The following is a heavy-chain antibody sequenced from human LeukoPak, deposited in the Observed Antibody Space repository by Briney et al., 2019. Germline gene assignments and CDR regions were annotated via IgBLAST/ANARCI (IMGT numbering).Heavy chain of an antibody. V-gene: IGHV3-9*01. CDR2: FSWNSGSI. D-gene: IGHD3-10*01. CDR3: AKEGRAITMVRGQLDY. J-gene: IGHJ4*02. Sequence: PGRSLRLSCAASGFTFDDYAMHWVREAPGKGLEWVSGFSWNSGSIGYADSVKGRFTISRDNAKNSLYLQMNSLRAEDTALYYCAKEGRAITMVRGQLDYWGQGTLVTVSS. CDR1: GFTFDDYA.